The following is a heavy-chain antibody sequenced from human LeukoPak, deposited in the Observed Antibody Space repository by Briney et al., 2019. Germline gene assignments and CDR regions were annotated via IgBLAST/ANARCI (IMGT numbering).Heavy chain of an antibody. CDR2: IIPIFGTA. V-gene: IGHV1-69*05. J-gene: IGHJ3*02. CDR1: GGTFSSYA. D-gene: IGHD3-22*01. Sequence: GASVKVSCKASGGTFSSYAISWVRQAPGQGLEWMGRIIPIFGTANYAQKFQGRVTITTDESTSTAYMELSSLRSEDTAVYYCARDWNSSGYYPVHAFDIWGQGTMVTVSS. CDR3: ARDWNSSGYYPVHAFDI.